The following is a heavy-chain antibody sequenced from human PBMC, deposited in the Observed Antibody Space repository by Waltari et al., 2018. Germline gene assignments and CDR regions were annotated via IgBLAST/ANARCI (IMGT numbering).Heavy chain of an antibody. CDR1: GGTFSSYA. J-gene: IGHJ3*02. D-gene: IGHD5-12*01. CDR3: AREGMATIQSAAFDI. V-gene: IGHV1-69*14. Sequence: QVQLVQSGAEVKKPGSSVKVSCKASGGTFSSYAISWVRQAPGQGLEWRGGIIPILRTANYAQKVQGRVTITADKSTSTGYMELSSLRSEDTAVYYCAREGMATIQSAAFDIWGQGTMVTVSS. CDR2: IIPILRTA.